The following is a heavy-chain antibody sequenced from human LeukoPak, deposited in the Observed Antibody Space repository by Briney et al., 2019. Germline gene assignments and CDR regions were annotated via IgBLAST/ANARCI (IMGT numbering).Heavy chain of an antibody. CDR3: ARRAARPLSFFSYYYMDV. Sequence: GGSLRLSCAASGFPFSDYYMSWIRQAPGKGLEWVSYISSSGSTIYYADSVKGRFTISRDNAKNSLYLQMNSLRAEDTAVYYCARRAARPLSFFSYYYMDVWGKGTTVTVSS. CDR2: ISSSGSTI. D-gene: IGHD6-6*01. J-gene: IGHJ6*03. CDR1: GFPFSDYY. V-gene: IGHV3-11*01.